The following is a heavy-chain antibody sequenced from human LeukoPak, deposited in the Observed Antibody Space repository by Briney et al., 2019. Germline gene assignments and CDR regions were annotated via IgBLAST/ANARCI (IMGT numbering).Heavy chain of an antibody. CDR1: GYTFSSYA. Sequence: GGSLRLSCAASGYTFSSYAMSWVRQAPGKGLEWVSAISGSGGSTYYADSVKGRFTISRDNSKNTLYLQMNSLRAEDTAVYYCAADLGGELLGEVFDYWGQGTLVTVSS. D-gene: IGHD1-26*01. V-gene: IGHV3-23*01. J-gene: IGHJ4*02. CDR3: AADLGGELLGEVFDY. CDR2: ISGSGGST.